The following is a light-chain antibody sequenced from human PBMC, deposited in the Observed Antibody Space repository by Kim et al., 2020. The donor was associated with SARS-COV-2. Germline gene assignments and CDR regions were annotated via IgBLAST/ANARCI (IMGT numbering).Light chain of an antibody. CDR1: SLRSDY. J-gene: IGLJ2*01. Sequence: GHTVRITCQGDSLRSDYASWYQQRPGQAPVLVIYGKNNRPSGIPDRFSGSSSGNTASLTITGAQAEDEADYYCNPRDSSGNHVVFGGGTQLTVL. V-gene: IGLV3-19*01. CDR2: GKN. CDR3: NPRDSSGNHVV.